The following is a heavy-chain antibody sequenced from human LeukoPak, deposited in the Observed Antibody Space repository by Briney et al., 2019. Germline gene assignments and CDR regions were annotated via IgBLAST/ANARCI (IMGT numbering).Heavy chain of an antibody. Sequence: SETLSLTCTVSGGSISSYYWSWIRQPPGKGLEWIGYIYYSGSTNYNPSLKSRVTISVDTSKNQFSLKLSSVTAADTAVYYCARETRGVINYWGQGTLVTVSS. J-gene: IGHJ4*02. CDR3: ARETRGVINY. V-gene: IGHV4-59*01. CDR2: IYYSGST. D-gene: IGHD3-10*01. CDR1: GGSISSYY.